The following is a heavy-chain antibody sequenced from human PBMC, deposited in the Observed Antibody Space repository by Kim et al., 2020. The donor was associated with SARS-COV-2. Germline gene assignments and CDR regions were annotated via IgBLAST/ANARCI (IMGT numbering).Heavy chain of an antibody. Sequence: GGSLRLSCAASGFTFSSYWMHWVRQAPGKGLVWVSRINSDGSSTSYADSVKGRFTISRDNAKNTLYLQMNSLRAEDTAVYYCARGFDFWSGYYTLSDYWGQGTLVTVSS. J-gene: IGHJ4*02. CDR1: GFTFSSYW. D-gene: IGHD3-3*01. CDR3: ARGFDFWSGYYTLSDY. V-gene: IGHV3-74*01. CDR2: INSDGSST.